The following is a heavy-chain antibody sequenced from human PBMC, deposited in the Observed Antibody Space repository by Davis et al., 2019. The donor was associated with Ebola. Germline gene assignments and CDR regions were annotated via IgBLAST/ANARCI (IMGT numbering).Heavy chain of an antibody. J-gene: IGHJ5*02. V-gene: IGHV4-4*02. CDR2: IYHSGST. D-gene: IGHD6-6*01. CDR1: GGSISSSNW. CDR3: AGDVGYSSSAGGWFDP. Sequence: MPSDTLSLTSAVSGGSISSSNWWSWVRQPPGKGLEWIGEIYHSGSTNYNPSLKSRVTISVDKSKNQFSLKLRSVTAADTAVYYCAGDVGYSSSAGGWFDPWGQGTLVTVSS.